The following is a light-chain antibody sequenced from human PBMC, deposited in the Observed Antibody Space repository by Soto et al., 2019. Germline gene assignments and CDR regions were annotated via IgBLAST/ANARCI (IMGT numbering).Light chain of an antibody. CDR3: SSYAGSNNLGV. V-gene: IGLV2-8*01. J-gene: IGLJ1*01. CDR2: EVS. Sequence: QSVLTQPPSASGSPGQSVTISCTGTSSDVGGYNYVSWYQQHPGKAPKLMIYEVSKRPSGVPDRFSGSKSGNTASLTVSGLQAEDEADYYCSSYAGSNNLGVVGTRA. CDR1: SSDVGGYNY.